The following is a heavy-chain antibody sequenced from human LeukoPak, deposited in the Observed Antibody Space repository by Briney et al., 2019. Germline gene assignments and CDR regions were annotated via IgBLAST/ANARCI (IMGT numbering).Heavy chain of an antibody. J-gene: IGHJ5*02. CDR1: GYTFTNYG. Sequence: ASVKASCKASGYTFTNYGISWVRQAPGQGLEWMGWISTYNGNTNYAQKLQGRATMTTDTSTRTAYMELRSLRSDDTAVYYCARSIEGSGSYYRFDPWGQGTQVTVSS. D-gene: IGHD3-10*01. CDR3: ARSIEGSGSYYRFDP. CDR2: ISTYNGNT. V-gene: IGHV1-18*01.